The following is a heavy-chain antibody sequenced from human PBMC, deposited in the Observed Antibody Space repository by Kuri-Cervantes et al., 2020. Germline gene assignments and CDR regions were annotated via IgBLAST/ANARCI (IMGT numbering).Heavy chain of an antibody. CDR2: ISYDGSNK. J-gene: IGHJ4*02. CDR3: ARGEGYQLLYRGPLDY. Sequence: GGSLRLSCAASGSTFSSYAMHWVRQAPGKGLEWVAVISYDGSNKYYADSVKGRFTISRDNSKNTLYLQMNSLRAEDTAVYYCARGEGYQLLYRGPLDYWGQGTLVTVSS. D-gene: IGHD2-2*02. CDR1: GSTFSSYA. V-gene: IGHV3-30-3*01.